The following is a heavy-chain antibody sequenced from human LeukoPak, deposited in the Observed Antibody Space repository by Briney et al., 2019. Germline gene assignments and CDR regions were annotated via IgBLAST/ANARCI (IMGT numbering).Heavy chain of an antibody. CDR1: GFTFSSYA. J-gene: IGHJ4*02. Sequence: GGSLRLSCAASGFTFSSYAMRWVRQAPGKGLEWVSAISGSGGSTYYADSVKSRFTISRDNSKNTLYLQMHSLRAQDTAVYYCARPPIAVAGYYFDYGGQGPLVTVSS. V-gene: IGHV3-23*01. CDR3: ARPPIAVAGYYFDY. D-gene: IGHD6-19*01. CDR2: ISGSGGST.